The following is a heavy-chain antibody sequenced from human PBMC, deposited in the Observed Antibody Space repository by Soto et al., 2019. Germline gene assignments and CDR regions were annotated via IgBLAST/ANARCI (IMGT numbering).Heavy chain of an antibody. D-gene: IGHD6-6*01. J-gene: IGHJ6*02. CDR2: ISGSGGST. CDR1: GFTFSSYS. V-gene: IGHV3-23*01. CDR3: AKSVNIAARPGYYYYGMDV. Sequence: GGSLRLSCAASGFTFSSYSMNWVRQAPGKGLEWVSAISGSGGSTYYADSVKGRFTISRDNSKNTLYLQMNSLRAEDTAVYYCAKSVNIAARPGYYYYGMDVWGQGTTVTVSS.